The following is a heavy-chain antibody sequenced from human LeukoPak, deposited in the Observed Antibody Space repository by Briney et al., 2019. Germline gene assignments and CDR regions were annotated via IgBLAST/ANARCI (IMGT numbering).Heavy chain of an antibody. Sequence: SETLSLTCTVSGGSISSGSYYWSWIRQPAGKGLKWIGRIYTSGSTNYNPSLKSRVTISVDTSKNQFSLKLSSVTAADTAVYYCARDIVVVPAAINYFDYWGQGTLVTVSS. J-gene: IGHJ4*02. V-gene: IGHV4-61*02. CDR3: ARDIVVVPAAINYFDY. CDR2: IYTSGST. D-gene: IGHD2-2*01. CDR1: GGSISSGSYY.